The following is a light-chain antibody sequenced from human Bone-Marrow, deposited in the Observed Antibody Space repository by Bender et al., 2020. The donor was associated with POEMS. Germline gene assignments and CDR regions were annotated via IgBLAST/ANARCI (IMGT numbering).Light chain of an antibody. CDR3: CSFAGSSTLYV. CDR2: DVN. Sequence: QSALTQPASVSGSPGQSITISCTGASSDVGAYNLVSWYQQHPGKAPKLLIYDVNKWPSGVSSRFSGSKSGSTASLTISGLQAEDEADYYCCSFAGSSTLYVFGTGTKVTVL. CDR1: SSDVGAYNL. V-gene: IGLV2-23*02. J-gene: IGLJ1*01.